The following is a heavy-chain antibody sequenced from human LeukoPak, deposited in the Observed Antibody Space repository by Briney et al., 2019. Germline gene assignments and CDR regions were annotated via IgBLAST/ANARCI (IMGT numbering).Heavy chain of an antibody. CDR1: GFTFSSYG. CDR2: IRYDGSNK. J-gene: IGHJ5*02. CDR3: AKGLYYKDRSGYPA. D-gene: IGHD3-22*01. V-gene: IGHV3-30*02. Sequence: PGGSLRLSCAASGFTFSSYGMHWVRQAPGKGLEWVAFIRYDGSNKYYADSVKGRFTISRDNSKNTPYVQMNSLRGEDTAVYYCAKGLYYKDRSGYPAWGQGTLVTVSS.